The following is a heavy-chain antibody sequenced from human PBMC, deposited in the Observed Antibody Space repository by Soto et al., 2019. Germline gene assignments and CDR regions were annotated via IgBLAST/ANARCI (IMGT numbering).Heavy chain of an antibody. J-gene: IGHJ6*02. V-gene: IGHV6-1*01. CDR3: SRQSRGGMDV. CDR1: GDSVSSKSAA. Sequence: QVQLQQSGPGLVKPSQTLSLTCAISGDSVSSKSAAWNWVRQSPSRGLEWLGRTYYRSKWNNDYAVSVKGRITINPDTSKNQFSLQLNSVTPEDTALYFCSRQSRGGMDVWGQGTTVTVSS. CDR2: TYYRSKWNN.